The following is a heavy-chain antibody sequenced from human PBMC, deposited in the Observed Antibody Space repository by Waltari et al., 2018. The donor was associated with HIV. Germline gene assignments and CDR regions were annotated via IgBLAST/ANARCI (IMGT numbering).Heavy chain of an antibody. CDR3: ARHGRMGGGTHRRYFDY. CDR1: GDSISSSSYY. V-gene: IGHV4-39*01. J-gene: IGHJ4*02. Sequence: QLQLQESGPGLVKPSETLSLTCSVSGDSISSSSYYWGRVRQPPGKGLEWIGSIFYTGSTYYNPSLKSRVTISVDTSRNRFSLKRGSVTAAETAVYYCARHGRMGGGTHRRYFDYWGQGTLVTVSS. CDR2: IFYTGST. D-gene: IGHD3-16*01.